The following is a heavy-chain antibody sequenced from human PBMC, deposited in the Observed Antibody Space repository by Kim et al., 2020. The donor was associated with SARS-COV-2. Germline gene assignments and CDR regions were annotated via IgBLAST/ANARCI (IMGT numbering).Heavy chain of an antibody. Sequence: ASVKVSCKASGYTFTGYYMHWVRQAPGQGLEWMGRINPNSGGTNYAQKFHGRVTMTRDTSISTAYMELSRLRSDDTVVYYCARGGDSSSWPYYYGMDVWGQGTTVTVSS. CDR1: GYTFTGYY. CDR3: ARGGDSSSWPYYYGMDV. J-gene: IGHJ6*02. D-gene: IGHD6-13*01. V-gene: IGHV1-2*05. CDR2: INPNSGGT.